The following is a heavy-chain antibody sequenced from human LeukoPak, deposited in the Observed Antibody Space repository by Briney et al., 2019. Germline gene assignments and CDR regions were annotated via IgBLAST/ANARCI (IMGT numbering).Heavy chain of an antibody. CDR3: ARIAAAGIDY. J-gene: IGHJ4*02. Sequence: PSETLSLTCTVSGGSISSSYYYWGWIRQPPGKGLEWIGSIYYSGSTYYNPSLKSRVTISVDTSKNQFSLKLSSVTAADTAVYYCARIAAAGIDYWGQGTLVTVSS. CDR1: GGSISSSYYY. D-gene: IGHD6-13*01. V-gene: IGHV4-39*07. CDR2: IYYSGST.